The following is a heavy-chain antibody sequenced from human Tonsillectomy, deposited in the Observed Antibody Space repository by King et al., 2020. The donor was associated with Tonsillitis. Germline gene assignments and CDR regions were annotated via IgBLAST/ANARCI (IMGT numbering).Heavy chain of an antibody. V-gene: IGHV4-39*01. D-gene: IGHD3-10*01. CDR3: AVGPALLWFGELWDAFDI. J-gene: IGHJ3*02. Sequence: QLQESGPGLVKPSETLSLTCTVSGGSISSSSYYWGWIRQPPGKGLEWIGSICYSVTTYYNPSLKSRVTISVDTAKNQFSLKLHSVTAADTAVYHCAVGPALLWFGELWDAFDIWGQGTMVTVSS. CDR2: ICYSVTT. CDR1: GGSISSSSYY.